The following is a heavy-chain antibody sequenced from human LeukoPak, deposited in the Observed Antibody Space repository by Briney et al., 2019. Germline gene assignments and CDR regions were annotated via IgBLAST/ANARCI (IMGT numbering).Heavy chain of an antibody. CDR2: IIPIFGTA. CDR1: GGTFSSYA. J-gene: IGHJ3*02. Sequence: SVKVSCKASGGTFSSYAISWVRQAPGQGLEWMGGIIPIFGTANYAQKFQGRVTITADKSTSTAYMELSSLRSEDTAVYYCARVRRDGYNLLSDDAFDIWGQGTMVTVSS. CDR3: ARVRRDGYNLLSDDAFDI. D-gene: IGHD5-24*01. V-gene: IGHV1-69*06.